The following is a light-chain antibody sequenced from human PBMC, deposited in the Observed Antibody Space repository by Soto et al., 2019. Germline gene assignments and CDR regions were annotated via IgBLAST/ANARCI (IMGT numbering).Light chain of an antibody. J-gene: IGKJ1*01. Sequence: DIQMSQPPSSLSASVGDRVTITCRASQSISDSLAWYQQKPGKAPDLLISDVSSLERGVASRFSGSGSGTEFPLTISSMQPDGFATYYCQQYHGYSRTFGQGTKVDIK. V-gene: IGKV1-5*01. CDR1: QSISDS. CDR2: DVS. CDR3: QQYHGYSRT.